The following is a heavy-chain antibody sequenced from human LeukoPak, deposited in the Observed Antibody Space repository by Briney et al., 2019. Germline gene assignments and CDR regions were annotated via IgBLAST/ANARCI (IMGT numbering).Heavy chain of an antibody. CDR1: GFTFSDYS. CDR3: ARPHPNNYDSSGYYSWNDY. CDR2: ITTSCDTN. V-gene: IGHV3-48*01. D-gene: IGHD3-22*01. J-gene: IGHJ4*02. Sequence: GESLRLSCAASGFTFSDYSMNWVRQAPGKGLEWVSYITTSCDTNYYADSVKGRFTISGDNAKNSLYVQMNSLRAEDTAVYYCARPHPNNYDSSGYYSWNDYWGQGTLVAVSS.